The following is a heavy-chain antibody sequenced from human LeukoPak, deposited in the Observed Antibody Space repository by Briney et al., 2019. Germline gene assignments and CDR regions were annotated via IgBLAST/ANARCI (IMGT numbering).Heavy chain of an antibody. J-gene: IGHJ4*02. CDR1: GGSFNNYY. CDR2: IYSSGST. V-gene: IGHV4-4*07. Sequence: PSETLSLTCTVSGGSFNNYYWNWIRQPAGKGLEWIGRIYSSGSTDYNPSLKSRVTMSVDTSKNQFSLNLTSVTAADSAVYYCARARGRLLLIDYWGQGTLVTVPS. CDR3: ARARGRLLLIDY. D-gene: IGHD2-15*01.